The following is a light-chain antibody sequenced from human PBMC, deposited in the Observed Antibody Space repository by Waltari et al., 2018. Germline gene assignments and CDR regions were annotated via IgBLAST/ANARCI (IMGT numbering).Light chain of an antibody. V-gene: IGKV2-28*01. CDR2: WGS. CDR1: QSLLHSDGNTY. J-gene: IGKJ4*01. CDR3: MQGLQSPT. Sequence: DIVMTQSPLSLPVTPGEAASISCRSNQSLLHSDGNTYLDWYLQSPGQSPQLLIYWGSNRASGVPDRFSGSGSGTDFTLKISRVEADDVGIYYCMQGLQSPTFGGGTKVEIK.